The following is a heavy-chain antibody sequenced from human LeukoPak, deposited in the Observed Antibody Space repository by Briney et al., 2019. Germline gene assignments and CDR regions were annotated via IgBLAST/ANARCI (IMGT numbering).Heavy chain of an antibody. V-gene: IGHV1-8*01. J-gene: IGHJ6*02. D-gene: IGHD6-13*01. CDR1: GYTFTSYE. Sequence: ASVKLSCKASGYTFTSYEINWVRQATGQGLEWMGWMNPNSGDTAYAQKLQGRVTMTTDTSASTAYMELRSLRSDDTAVYYCARFGVAAAYYYGMDVWGQGTTVTVSS. CDR2: MNPNSGDT. CDR3: ARFGVAAAYYYGMDV.